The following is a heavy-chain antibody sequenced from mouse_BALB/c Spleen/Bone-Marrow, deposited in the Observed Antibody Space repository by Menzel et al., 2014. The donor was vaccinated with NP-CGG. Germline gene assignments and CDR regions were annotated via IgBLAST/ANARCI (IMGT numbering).Heavy chain of an antibody. D-gene: IGHD2-4*01. V-gene: IGHV2-6-7*01. CDR1: GFSLTGYG. J-gene: IGHJ4*01. CDR2: IWGDGST. CDR3: ARDSFLITRALDY. Sequence: VKLQESGPGLVAPSQSLSITCTVSGFSLTGYGVSWVRQPPGKGLEWLGMIWGDGSTVYNSALKSRLSISKDNSKSQVFLKMNSLQTDDTARYYCARDSFLITRALDYWGQGTSVTVSS.